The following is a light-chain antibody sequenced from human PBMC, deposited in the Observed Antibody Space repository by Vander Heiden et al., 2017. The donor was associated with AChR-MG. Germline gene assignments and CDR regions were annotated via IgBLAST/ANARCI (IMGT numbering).Light chain of an antibody. CDR3: QQSDAAPMYT. J-gene: IGKJ2*01. CDR2: AAS. CDR1: QSISTY. Sequence: DIQMTQSPSSLSASVGDRVTITCRASQSISTYLKWYQQKPGQVPKLLIYAASSLQSGVPSRFSDYGYGTDFTLTISSRQPEDVAIYYCQQSDAAPMYTFGEGTKVEIK. V-gene: IGKV1-39*01.